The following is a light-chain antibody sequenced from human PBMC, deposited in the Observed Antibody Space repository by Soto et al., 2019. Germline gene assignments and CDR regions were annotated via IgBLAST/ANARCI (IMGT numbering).Light chain of an antibody. V-gene: IGKV3-20*01. CDR3: HQYGGSPWYT. J-gene: IGKJ2*01. Sequence: EIVLTQSPGTLSLAVGERATLSCRASQIISSSYLAWYQQRPGQAPKLLIYGASRRATGVPDRFSGSESGIDFTLTISRVEPEDFAVYYCHQYGGSPWYTFGQGTRLEV. CDR2: GAS. CDR1: QIISSSY.